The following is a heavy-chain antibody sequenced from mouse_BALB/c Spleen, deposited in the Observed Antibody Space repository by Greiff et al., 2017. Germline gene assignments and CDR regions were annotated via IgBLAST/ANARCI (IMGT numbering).Heavy chain of an antibody. V-gene: IGHV5-9-4*01. CDR2: ISSGGSYT. D-gene: IGHD2-1*01. Sequence: EVQRVESGGGLVKPGGSLKLSCAASGFTFSSYAMSWVRQSPEKRLEWVAEISSGGSYTYYPDTVTGRFTISRDNAKNTLYLEMSSLRSEDTAMYYCAREGNYPYYAMDYWGQGTSVTVSS. CDR1: GFTFSSYA. CDR3: AREGNYPYYAMDY. J-gene: IGHJ4*01.